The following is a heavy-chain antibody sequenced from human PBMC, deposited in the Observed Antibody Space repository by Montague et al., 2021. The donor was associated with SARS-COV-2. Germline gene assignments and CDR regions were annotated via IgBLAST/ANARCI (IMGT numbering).Heavy chain of an antibody. CDR1: GDSISSYY. D-gene: IGHD1-1*01. V-gene: IGHV4-59*01. Sequence: SETLSLSCEVSGDSISSYYWSWIRQSPGKGLELIGYVHYTGSTKYTPSLKTRVTLSLATPKNHFSLKLRSVTAADTAIYYCARAQNTCFIANCVNYFEVWGLGALVTVSS. CDR2: VHYTGST. J-gene: IGHJ4*02. CDR3: ARAQNTCFIANCVNYFEV.